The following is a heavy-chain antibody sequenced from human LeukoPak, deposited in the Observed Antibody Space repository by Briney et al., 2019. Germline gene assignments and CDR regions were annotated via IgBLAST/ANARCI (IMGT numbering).Heavy chain of an antibody. Sequence: ASVKVSCKASGYTFSGYYMHWVRQAPGQGLEWMGWINPNRGGTNYAQKFQGRVTMTRDTSISTAYMELSRLRSDDTAVYYCVRIYCSSTSCYYFDYWGQGTLVTVSS. CDR3: VRIYCSSTSCYYFDY. CDR1: GYTFSGYY. D-gene: IGHD2-2*01. J-gene: IGHJ4*02. CDR2: INPNRGGT. V-gene: IGHV1-2*02.